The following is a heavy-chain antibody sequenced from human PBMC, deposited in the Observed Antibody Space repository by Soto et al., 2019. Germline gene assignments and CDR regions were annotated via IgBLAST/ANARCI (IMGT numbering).Heavy chain of an antibody. CDR2: IRWNSGSI. D-gene: IGHD4-17*01. J-gene: IGHJ4*02. Sequence: EVQLVESGGGLVQPGRSLRLSCAASGFTFDDYAMHWVRQAPGKGLEWVSGIRWNSGSIGYADSVKGRLTISRDNAKNSLYLQMNSLRAEDTAVYYCAKDRRMKTVTLFACWGQGTLVTVSS. CDR1: GFTFDDYA. V-gene: IGHV3-9*01. CDR3: AKDRRMKTVTLFAC.